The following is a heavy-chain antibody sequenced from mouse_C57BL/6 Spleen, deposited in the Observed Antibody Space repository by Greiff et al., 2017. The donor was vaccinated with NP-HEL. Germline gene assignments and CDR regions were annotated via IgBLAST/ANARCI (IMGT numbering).Heavy chain of an antibody. Sequence: QVQLQQPGAELVRPGSSVKLSCKASGYTFTSYWMHWVKQRPIQGLEWIGNIDPSDSETHYNQKFKDKATLTVDKSSSTAYMQLSSLTSEDSAVYYCARWEVNWVGYFDVWGTGTTVTVSS. CDR3: ARWEVNWVGYFDV. CDR2: IDPSDSET. CDR1: GYTFTSYW. D-gene: IGHD4-1*01. J-gene: IGHJ1*03. V-gene: IGHV1-52*01.